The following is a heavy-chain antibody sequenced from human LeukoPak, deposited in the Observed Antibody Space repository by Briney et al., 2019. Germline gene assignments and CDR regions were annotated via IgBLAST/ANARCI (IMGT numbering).Heavy chain of an antibody. V-gene: IGHV3-53*01. Sequence: GSLRLSCAASGFTVSSNYMSWVRQAPGKGLEWVSVIYSGGSTYYADSVKGRFTISRDNSKNTLYLQMNSLRAEDTAVYYCARAGVATITLGYWGQGTLVTVSS. CDR3: ARAGVATITLGY. J-gene: IGHJ4*02. CDR2: IYSGGST. CDR1: GFTVSSNY. D-gene: IGHD5-12*01.